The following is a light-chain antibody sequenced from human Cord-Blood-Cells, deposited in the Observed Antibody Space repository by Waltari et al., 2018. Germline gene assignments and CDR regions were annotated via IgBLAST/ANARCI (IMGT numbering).Light chain of an antibody. V-gene: IGLV1-44*01. CDR2: SNK. Sequence: QSVLTQPPSASGTPGQRVTISCSGSSSNIGSNTVNWYQQLPGTAPKLLIYSNKQRPPGVPVRFSGSRSGASASLAISGLRSEDEADYYCAAWDDSLNGWVFGGGTKLTVL. CDR3: AAWDDSLNGWV. CDR1: SSNIGSNT. J-gene: IGLJ3*02.